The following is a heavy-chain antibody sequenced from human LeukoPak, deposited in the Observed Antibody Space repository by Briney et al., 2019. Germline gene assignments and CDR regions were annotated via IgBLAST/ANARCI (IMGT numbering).Heavy chain of an antibody. J-gene: IGHJ5*02. CDR3: ARLGHDNYRFDP. CDR2: SYYSGTT. Sequence: SETLSLTCTVSGGSISSTSYYWAWIRQPPGKGLEWLGTSYYSGTTYYSPSLRSRVTMFVDTSKNQFSLRLTSVTAADTAVYYCARLGHDNYRFDPWGQGALVTVSS. CDR1: GGSISSTSYY. V-gene: IGHV4-39*01. D-gene: IGHD5-24*01.